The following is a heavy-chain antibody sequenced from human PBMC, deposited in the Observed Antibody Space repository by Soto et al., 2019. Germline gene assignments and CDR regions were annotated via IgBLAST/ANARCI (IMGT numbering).Heavy chain of an antibody. D-gene: IGHD1-26*01. Sequence: QVQVVESGGGVVHPEKSLRLSCAASGFTFSNFGMHWVRQAPGKGLEWVAVISNDGTSENYAQSVKGRFTISRDNSKNTLYLQMNSLIAEDTAVYYCAGGSGSYYVWGQGTLVTVSS. CDR1: GFTFSNFG. CDR3: AGGSGSYYV. V-gene: IGHV3-30*03. J-gene: IGHJ4*02. CDR2: ISNDGTSE.